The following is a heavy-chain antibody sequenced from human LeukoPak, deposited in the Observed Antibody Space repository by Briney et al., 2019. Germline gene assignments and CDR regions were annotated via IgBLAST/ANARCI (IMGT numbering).Heavy chain of an antibody. J-gene: IGHJ4*02. D-gene: IGHD3-9*01. CDR2: IYYSGNT. V-gene: IGHV4-39*01. CDR1: GGSISSNNYY. Sequence: PSETLSLTCTVSGGSISSNNYYWGWIRQPPGKGLEWIGSIYYSGNTYYNPSLKSRVSISVDTSKNQFSMKLSSVTAADTAVYYCARSMTAYYVSCDYWGQGTLVTVSS. CDR3: ARSMTAYYVSCDY.